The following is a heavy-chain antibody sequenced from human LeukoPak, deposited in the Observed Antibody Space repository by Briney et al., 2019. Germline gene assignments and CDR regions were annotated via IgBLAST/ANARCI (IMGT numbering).Heavy chain of an antibody. V-gene: IGHV1-46*01. J-gene: IGHJ5*02. CDR2: NSPNGDST. Sequence: ASVKVSCKASGYPFTKFYMHWVRQAPGHGLEWMGLNSPNGDSTLYSQKFQGRVTMTRDTSTSTDYMELSSLRSEDTAVYYCARDNSDTVKGECSGACYWWFDPWGQGTLVTVSS. CDR3: ARDNSDTVKGECSGACYWWFDP. D-gene: IGHD6-19*01. CDR1: GYPFTKFY.